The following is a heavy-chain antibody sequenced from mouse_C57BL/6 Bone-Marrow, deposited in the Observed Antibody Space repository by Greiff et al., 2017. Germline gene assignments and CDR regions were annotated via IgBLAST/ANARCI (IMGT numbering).Heavy chain of an antibody. Sequence: QVQLQQSGAELARPGASVKMSCKASGYTFTSYSMHWVKQRPGQGLEWIGYINPSSGYTKYNQKFKDKATLTADKSSSTAYMQLSSLTSEDSAVYYCARWKGAWFAYWGQGTLVTVSA. CDR2: INPSSGYT. J-gene: IGHJ3*01. V-gene: IGHV1-4*01. CDR3: ARWKGAWFAY. CDR1: GYTFTSYS.